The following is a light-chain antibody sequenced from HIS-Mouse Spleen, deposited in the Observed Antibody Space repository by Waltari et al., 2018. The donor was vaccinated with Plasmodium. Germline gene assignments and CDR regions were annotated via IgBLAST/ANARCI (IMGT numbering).Light chain of an antibody. V-gene: IGLV5-37*01. CDR2: YYSDSDK. Sequence: QPVLTQPPSSSASPGESARLTCTLPSDINVGSYNIYWYQQTPGSPPRYLLYYYSDSDKGHGSVAPSRFAGSKDASANTGILLISGLQSEDEADYYCMIWPSNASGVFGGGTKLTVL. CDR1: SDINVGSYN. J-gene: IGLJ3*02. CDR3: MIWPSNASGV.